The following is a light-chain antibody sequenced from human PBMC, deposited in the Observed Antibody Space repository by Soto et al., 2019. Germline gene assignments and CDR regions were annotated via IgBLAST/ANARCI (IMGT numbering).Light chain of an antibody. CDR1: NIRNKS. J-gene: IGLJ3*02. V-gene: IGLV3-21*02. CDR2: DST. CDR3: QVWDSRRDQCV. Sequence: YELTQTPSVSVAPGQTARITCGGNNIRNKSVQWYQQKPGQAPVLVVYDSTDRPSGVPERFSGSNSGNTASLTISGVEAGDEADYYCQVWDSRRDQCVFGGGTKLTVL.